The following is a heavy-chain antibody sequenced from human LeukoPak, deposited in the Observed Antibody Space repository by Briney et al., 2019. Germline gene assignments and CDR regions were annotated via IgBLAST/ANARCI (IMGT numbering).Heavy chain of an antibody. CDR2: ISGDGGST. V-gene: IGHV3-43*02. CDR1: GFTFDDYA. D-gene: IGHD1-26*01. J-gene: IGHJ4*02. Sequence: GGSLRLSCAASGFTFDDYAMHWVRHAPGKGLEWVSLISGDGGSTYYADSVKGRFTISRDNSKNSLYLQMNSLSTEDTALYYCAKDIEIVGATGVDYWGQGTLVTVSS. CDR3: AKDIEIVGATGVDY.